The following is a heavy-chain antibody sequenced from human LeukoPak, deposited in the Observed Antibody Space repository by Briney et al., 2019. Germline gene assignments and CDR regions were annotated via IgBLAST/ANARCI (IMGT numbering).Heavy chain of an antibody. V-gene: IGHV3-23*01. J-gene: IGHJ4*02. CDR3: AKHRSEVAMAALNY. CDR2: ISGSGDTT. Sequence: GGSLRLSCAACGFTFSNFAMSWVRQAPGKGLEWVSAISGSGDTTYYADSVMGRFTISRDSSKNTLFLQMNSLRAEDAAIYYCAKHRSEVAMAALNYWGQGTLVTVSS. CDR1: GFTFSNFA. D-gene: IGHD5-24*01.